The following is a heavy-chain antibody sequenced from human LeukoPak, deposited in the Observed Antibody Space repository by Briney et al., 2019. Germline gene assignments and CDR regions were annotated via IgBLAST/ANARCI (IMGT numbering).Heavy chain of an antibody. CDR1: RFTFTTFSDYV. Sequence: PGGSLRLSCAASRFTFTTFSDYVMHWARQAPGKGLEWVAAVSYDGGSEYYADSVKGRFAVSRDNSKNTLYLQMRSLRPEDTAVYYSASNLYDVGGYYYRTPVQYWGQGTPVTVSS. D-gene: IGHD3-22*01. V-gene: IGHV3-30*09. CDR2: VSYDGGSE. J-gene: IGHJ4*02. CDR3: ASNLYDVGGYYYRTPVQY.